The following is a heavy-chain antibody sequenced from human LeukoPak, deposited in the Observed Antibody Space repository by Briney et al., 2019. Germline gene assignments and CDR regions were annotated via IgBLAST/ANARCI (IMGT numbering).Heavy chain of an antibody. Sequence: GASVKVSCKASGYTFSVYYIHWLRQAPGQGLEWLGWINPNNGGTLYSQKFQGGVTMSRDTSISAVYMELNRLTTDDTAVYFCARGVATTGAKFFDYWSQGTLVTVSS. CDR2: INPNNGGT. D-gene: IGHD6-13*01. J-gene: IGHJ4*02. CDR1: GYTFSVYY. CDR3: ARGVATTGAKFFDY. V-gene: IGHV1-2*02.